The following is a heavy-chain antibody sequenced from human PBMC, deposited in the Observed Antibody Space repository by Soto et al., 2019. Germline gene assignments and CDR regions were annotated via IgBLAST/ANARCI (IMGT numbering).Heavy chain of an antibody. V-gene: IGHV4-39*01. Sequence: PSETLSLTCAVSVASISGRYYCWAWLRQSPGKGPEWIGSVFYTGFTSYNPSLESRVSVSVDTSKSQFSLKLSAVTAADTAVYYCATSQKGYNWNYFDHWGQGAMVTVSS. J-gene: IGHJ4*02. D-gene: IGHD1-20*01. CDR1: VASISGRYYC. CDR2: VFYTGFT. CDR3: ATSQKGYNWNYFDH.